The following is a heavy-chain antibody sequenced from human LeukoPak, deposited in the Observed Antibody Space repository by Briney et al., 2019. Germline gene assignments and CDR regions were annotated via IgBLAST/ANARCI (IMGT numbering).Heavy chain of an antibody. Sequence: SETLSLTCTVSGGSISSYYWSRIRQPPGKGLEWIGEINHSGSTNYNPSLKSRVTISVDTSKNQFSLKLSSVTAADTAVYYCARGQPIFGVLNWFDPWGQGTLVTVSS. CDR2: INHSGST. D-gene: IGHD3-3*01. V-gene: IGHV4-34*01. CDR3: ARGQPIFGVLNWFDP. CDR1: GGSISSYY. J-gene: IGHJ5*02.